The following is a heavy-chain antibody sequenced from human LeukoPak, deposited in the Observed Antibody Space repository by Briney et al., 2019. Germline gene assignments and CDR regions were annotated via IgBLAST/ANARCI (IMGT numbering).Heavy chain of an antibody. CDR1: GYTFTIYD. J-gene: IGHJ6*03. Sequence: ASVKVSCKASGYTFTIYDINWVRQDTGQGLGWMGWMNPNSGNTGYAQKFQGRVTITRNTSISTAYMKLSSLRSEDTAVYYCARGRGKSEYSSSRSSSWGRYYMDVWGKGTTVTVSS. D-gene: IGHD6-13*01. CDR2: MNPNSGNT. V-gene: IGHV1-8*03. CDR3: ARGRGKSEYSSSRSSSWGRYYMDV.